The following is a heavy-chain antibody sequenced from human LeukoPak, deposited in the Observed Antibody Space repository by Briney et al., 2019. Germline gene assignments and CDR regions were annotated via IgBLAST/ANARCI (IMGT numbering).Heavy chain of an antibody. CDR2: NNSDGRSA. J-gene: IGHJ4*02. D-gene: IGHD5-12*01. V-gene: IGHV3-74*01. Sequence: GGTLRLSRAASVHPHSLLCTHCAPGAPGKGLVWVSRNNSDGRSAIYADSVKGRFTISRDNAKNTLYLQMNSLRAEDTAVYYCAREGGYDPFEFWGEGTLVTVSS. CDR3: AREGGYDPFEF. CDR1: VHPHSLLC.